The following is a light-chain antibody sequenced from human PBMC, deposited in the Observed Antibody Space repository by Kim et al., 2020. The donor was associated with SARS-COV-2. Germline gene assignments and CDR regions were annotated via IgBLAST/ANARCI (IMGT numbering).Light chain of an antibody. CDR2: EDT. J-gene: IGLJ2*01. CDR1: NLFWKH. V-gene: IGLV3-1*01. Sequence: SVSPGQTASISCSGDNLFWKHVSWYQQQPGQPPVMIIFEDTKRPSGIPERFSGSSSGNTATLTISGTQAVDEGDYYCQAWDSSTVVFGGGTKLTVL. CDR3: QAWDSSTVV.